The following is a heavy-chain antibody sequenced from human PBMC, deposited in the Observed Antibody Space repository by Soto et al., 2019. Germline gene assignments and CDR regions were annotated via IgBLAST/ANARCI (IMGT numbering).Heavy chain of an antibody. CDR3: AKDNNVIQEYSTASYFDS. D-gene: IGHD6-6*01. V-gene: IGHV3-30*18. Sequence: PGGSLRLSCAVSGFTFSNYGMHWVRQAPGKGLEWLAVISYHGSNRYYADSVEGRFTISRDNSKNALYLQMSSLRAEDTAVYYCAKDNNVIQEYSTASYFDSWGQGTLVTVSS. CDR2: ISYHGSNR. J-gene: IGHJ4*02. CDR1: GFTFSNYG.